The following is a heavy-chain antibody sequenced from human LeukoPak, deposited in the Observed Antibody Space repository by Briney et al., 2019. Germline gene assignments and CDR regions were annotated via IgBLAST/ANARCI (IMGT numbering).Heavy chain of an antibody. D-gene: IGHD3-10*01. Sequence: SETLSLTCTVSGGSISSSSYYWGWIRRPPGKGLEWIGSIYYSGSTYYNPSLKSRVTISVDTSKIQFSLKLISVTAADTAVYYCARHGGDIDYWGQGTLVTVSS. CDR3: ARHGGDIDY. CDR2: IYYSGST. CDR1: GGSISSSSYY. V-gene: IGHV4-39*01. J-gene: IGHJ4*02.